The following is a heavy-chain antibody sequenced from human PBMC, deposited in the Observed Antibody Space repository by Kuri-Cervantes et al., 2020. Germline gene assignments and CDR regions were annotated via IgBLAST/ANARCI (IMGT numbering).Heavy chain of an antibody. CDR3: ARETYYYDSSGYYSYNWFDP. V-gene: IGHV4-4*02. J-gene: IGHJ5*02. CDR1: GGSISTSNW. Sequence: SETLSLTCAVSGGSISTSNWWSWVRQPPGKGLEWIGEIYHSGSTNYNPSLKSRVTISVDKSKNQFSLKLSSVTAADTAVYYCARETYYYDSSGYYSYNWFDPWGQGTLVTVSS. CDR2: IYHSGST. D-gene: IGHD3-22*01.